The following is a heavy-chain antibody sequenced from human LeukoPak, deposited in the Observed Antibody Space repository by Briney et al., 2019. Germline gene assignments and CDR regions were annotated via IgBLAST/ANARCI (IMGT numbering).Heavy chain of an antibody. D-gene: IGHD6-19*01. J-gene: IGHJ4*02. CDR1: GFTFTTYA. CDR3: ARDLTVAGIEYYFDY. V-gene: IGHV3-33*08. CDR2: IWYDGSNK. Sequence: GGSLRLSCTASGFTFTTYAMSWVRQAPGKGLEWVAVIWYDGSNKYYADSVKGRFTISRDNSKNTLYLQMNSLRAEDTAVYYCARDLTVAGIEYYFDYWGQGTLVTVSS.